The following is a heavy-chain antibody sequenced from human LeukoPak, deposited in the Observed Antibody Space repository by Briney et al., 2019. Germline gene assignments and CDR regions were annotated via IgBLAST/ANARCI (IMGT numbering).Heavy chain of an antibody. CDR2: ISGHQGNT. Sequence: ASVKVSCKASGYTFSTYGITWVRQARGQGLEWMGWISGHQGNTKYAQNFQGRVTMTIDTSTSTAYMDLRSLRSDDTAIYFCARSDLATITAGPFEYWGQGTLVVVSS. CDR1: GYTFSTYG. CDR3: ARSDLATITAGPFEY. D-gene: IGHD5-12*01. V-gene: IGHV1-18*01. J-gene: IGHJ4*02.